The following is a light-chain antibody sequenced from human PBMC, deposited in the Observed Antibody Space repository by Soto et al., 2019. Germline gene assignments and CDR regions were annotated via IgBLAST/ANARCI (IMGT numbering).Light chain of an antibody. V-gene: IGKV1-5*03. CDR3: QHYDTCSRP. Sequence: DIQMTQSPSALSASVGDRVTITCRASQSVSNWLAWYRQKPGEAPKLLIYEGSTLERRVPSRFSGGRSGTEIIIISSRLQPDAFANFYCQHYDTCSRPFGQETKMKVK. CDR2: EGS. J-gene: IGKJ1*01. CDR1: QSVSNW.